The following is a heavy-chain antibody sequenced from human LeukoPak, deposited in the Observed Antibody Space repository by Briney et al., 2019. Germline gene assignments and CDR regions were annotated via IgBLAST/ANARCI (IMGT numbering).Heavy chain of an antibody. J-gene: IGHJ6*02. V-gene: IGHV1-2*02. Sequence: GGSLRLSCAAFGFTFSSYGMHWVRQAPGQGLEWMGWINPDTGATDIAQKFQGRVTMTRDTSISAAYMELSRLRSDDTAVYYCTRDHCSYINCYEDYYYGMDVWGQGTTVTVSS. CDR1: GFTFSSYG. CDR2: INPDTGAT. CDR3: TRDHCSYINCYEDYYYGMDV. D-gene: IGHD2-2*01.